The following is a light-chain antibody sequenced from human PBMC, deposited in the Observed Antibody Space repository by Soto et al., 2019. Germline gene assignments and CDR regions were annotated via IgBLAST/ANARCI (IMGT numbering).Light chain of an antibody. V-gene: IGKV1-39*01. Sequence: DIQMTQSPSSLSASVGDRVTITCRASQSISGYLSWYQQKPGKAPKLLIYAASYLANGVPSRFSGSGSGTYFTLTISSLQPEDRAVYYCQKSYTTPLTFGGGTQLELK. J-gene: IGKJ4*01. CDR1: QSISGY. CDR3: QKSYTTPLT. CDR2: AAS.